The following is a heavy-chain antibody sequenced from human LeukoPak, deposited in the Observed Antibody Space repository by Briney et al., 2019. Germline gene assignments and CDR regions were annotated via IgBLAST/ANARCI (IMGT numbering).Heavy chain of an antibody. J-gene: IGHJ4*02. Sequence: PSETLSLTCTVSGGSINSSNFYWGWIRQPPGKGLEWIGSIYYSGSTYYNPSLKSRVSISVDTSKNQFSLKLSSVTAADTAVYYCARDARVQKWFGELLKTTTYYFDYWGQGTLVTVSS. CDR1: GGSINSSNFY. D-gene: IGHD3-10*01. CDR3: ARDARVQKWFGELLKTTTYYFDY. CDR2: IYYSGST. V-gene: IGHV4-39*07.